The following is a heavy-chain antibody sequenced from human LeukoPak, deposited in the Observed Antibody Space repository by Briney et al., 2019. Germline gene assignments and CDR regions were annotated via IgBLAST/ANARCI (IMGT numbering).Heavy chain of an antibody. Sequence: SETLFLTCTVSGGSISSSSYYWGWIRQPPGKGLEWIGSIYYSGSTYYNPSLKSRVTISVDTSKNQFSLKLSSVTAADTAVYYCARPQYGGNSLNFDYWGQGTLVTVSS. CDR2: IYYSGST. J-gene: IGHJ4*02. D-gene: IGHD4/OR15-4a*01. CDR1: GGSISSSSYY. V-gene: IGHV4-39*01. CDR3: ARPQYGGNSLNFDY.